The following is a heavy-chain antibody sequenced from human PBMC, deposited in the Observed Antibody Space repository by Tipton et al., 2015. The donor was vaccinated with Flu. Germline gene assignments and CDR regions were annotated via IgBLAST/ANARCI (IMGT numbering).Heavy chain of an antibody. J-gene: IGHJ6*03. D-gene: IGHD3-3*01. V-gene: IGHV3-33*01. CDR3: ARDGPEWNYYAYMDV. CDR1: GFNFRIFG. CDR2: IFYNGNDK. Sequence: SLRLSCAVSGFNFRIFGMHWVRQAPGKGLEWLAFIFYNGNDKKYADSVKGRFTISRDDSKNTVYLQMNSLRVEDTAVYYCARDGPEWNYYAYMDVWGNGTTVNV.